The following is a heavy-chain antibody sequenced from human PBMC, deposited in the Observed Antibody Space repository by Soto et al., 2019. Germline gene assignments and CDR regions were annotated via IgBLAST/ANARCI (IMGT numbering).Heavy chain of an antibody. CDR1: GYSFSNFY. Sequence: ASVKVSCKPSGYSFSNFYVHWVRQAPGQGLEWMGIIDPSSGTTSYTQKFQERVTMTRDTSMSTVYMELSRLRSENTAVYYCARGAVVVPNGLIAGMDVWGLGTTVTVSS. V-gene: IGHV1-46*01. CDR2: IDPSSGTT. CDR3: ARGAVVVPNGLIAGMDV. J-gene: IGHJ6*02. D-gene: IGHD2-15*01.